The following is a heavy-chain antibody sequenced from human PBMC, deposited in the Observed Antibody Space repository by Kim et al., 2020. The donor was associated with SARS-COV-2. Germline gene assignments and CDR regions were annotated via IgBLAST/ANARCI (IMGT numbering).Heavy chain of an antibody. V-gene: IGHV3-23*01. D-gene: IGHD5-12*01. CDR2: DDST. Sequence: DDSTYYAESVKGRFTVSRDSARNTLYLQMNSLRADDTAVYYCAKGAWLDYWGPGTLVTVSS. CDR3: AKGAWLDY. J-gene: IGHJ4*02.